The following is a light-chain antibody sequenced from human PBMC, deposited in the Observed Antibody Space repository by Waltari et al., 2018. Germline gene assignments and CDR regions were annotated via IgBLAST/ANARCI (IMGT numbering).Light chain of an antibody. Sequence: QSALTQPRSVSGSPGQSVTISCPGTSSDVGGYNYVSWNQQHPGKAPKFMIYDVNKRPSGVPDRFSGSKSGNTASLTISGLQAEDEADYYCCSYAGSYTFVFGGGTKLTVL. V-gene: IGLV2-11*01. CDR3: CSYAGSYTFV. CDR2: DVN. J-gene: IGLJ2*01. CDR1: SSDVGGYNY.